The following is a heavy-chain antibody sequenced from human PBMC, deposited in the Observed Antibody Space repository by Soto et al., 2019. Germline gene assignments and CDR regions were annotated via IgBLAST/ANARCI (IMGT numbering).Heavy chain of an antibody. V-gene: IGHV4-31*03. CDR2: IYYSGST. CDR1: GGSISSGGYY. J-gene: IGHJ4*02. D-gene: IGHD2-2*01. Sequence: SETLSLTCTVSGGSISSGGYYWSWIRQHPGKGLEWIGYIYYSGSTYYDPSLKSRVTISVDTFKNQFSLKLSSVTAADTAVYYCARVIVVVPAAMSGYSHFDYWGQGTLVTVSS. CDR3: ARVIVVVPAAMSGYSHFDY.